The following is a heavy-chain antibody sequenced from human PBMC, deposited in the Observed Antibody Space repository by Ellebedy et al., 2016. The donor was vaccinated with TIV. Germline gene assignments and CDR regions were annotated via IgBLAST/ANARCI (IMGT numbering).Heavy chain of an antibody. D-gene: IGHD3-3*01. CDR2: ISSSSSYI. J-gene: IGHJ6*03. CDR3: ARVGQKDTIFGVVTRIGHYMDV. V-gene: IGHV3-21*01. Sequence: GGSLRLSXAASGFTFSSYSMNWVRQAPGKGLEWVSSISSSSSYIYYADSVKGRFTISRDNAKNSLYLQMNSLRAEDTAVYYCARVGQKDTIFGVVTRIGHYMDVWGKGTTVTVSS. CDR1: GFTFSSYS.